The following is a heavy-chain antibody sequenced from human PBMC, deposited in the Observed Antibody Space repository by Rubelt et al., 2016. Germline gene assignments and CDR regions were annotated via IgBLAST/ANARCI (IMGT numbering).Heavy chain of an antibody. J-gene: IGHJ1*01. V-gene: IGHV4-34*01. CDR2: INHSGST. CDR1: GGSFSGYY. Sequence: QVQLQQWGAGLLKPSETLSLSCAVYGGSFSGYYWSWIRQPPGKGLEWIGEINHSGSTNYNPSLKSRVTISVDTSKNQFSLKLSSVTAADTAVYYWSASAPTLFPLVSCKNSPSDTSSVAVXCLAQDF. D-gene: IGHD6-25*01. CDR3: SASAPTLFPLVSCKNSPSDTSSVAVXCLAQDF.